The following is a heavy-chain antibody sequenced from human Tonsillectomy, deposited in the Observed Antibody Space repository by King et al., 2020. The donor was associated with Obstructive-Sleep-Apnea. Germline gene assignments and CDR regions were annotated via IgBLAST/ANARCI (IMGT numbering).Heavy chain of an antibody. CDR1: DYSISSDYY. CDR3: AILRDYDGDWFFDL. Sequence: VQLQESGPGLVKPSETLSLTCSVSDYSISSDYYWGWIRQPPGKGLEWIGSIYHSGITDCNPSLKSLCTMSVDTSKNQFSLQLSSVTAADTAVYYCAILRDYDGDWFFDLWGRGTLVTASS. CDR2: IYHSGIT. D-gene: IGHD4-23*01. V-gene: IGHV4-38-2*02. J-gene: IGHJ2*01.